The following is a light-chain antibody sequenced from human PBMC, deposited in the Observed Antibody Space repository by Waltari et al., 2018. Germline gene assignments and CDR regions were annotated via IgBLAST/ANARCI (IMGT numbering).Light chain of an antibody. Sequence: DVVMTQSTLSLPVTLGQPDSTSCRTSQSLVYSDGNTYLNWFQQRPGQFPRRLIYMVSNRDFGVPDIFSGSGSGTDFTLKISRVEAGDIWVYYCMLGSYWPDTFGVGTKVEIK. V-gene: IGKV2-30*01. CDR1: QSLVYSDGNTY. CDR2: MVS. CDR3: MLGSYWPDT. J-gene: IGKJ4*01.